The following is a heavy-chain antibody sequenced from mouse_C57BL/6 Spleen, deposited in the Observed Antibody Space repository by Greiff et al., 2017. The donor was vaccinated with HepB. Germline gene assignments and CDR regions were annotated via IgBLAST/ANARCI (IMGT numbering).Heavy chain of an antibody. CDR3: ARSSFRPFDY. J-gene: IGHJ2*01. Sequence: DVMLVESGGGLVQPGGSLSLSCAASGFTFTDYYMSWVRQPPGKALEWLGFIRNKANGYTTEYSASGKGRFTISRDNSQSILYLQMNALRAEDIATYDCARSSFRPFDYWGKGTTLTVSS. V-gene: IGHV7-3*01. CDR2: IRNKANGYTT. CDR1: GFTFTDYY.